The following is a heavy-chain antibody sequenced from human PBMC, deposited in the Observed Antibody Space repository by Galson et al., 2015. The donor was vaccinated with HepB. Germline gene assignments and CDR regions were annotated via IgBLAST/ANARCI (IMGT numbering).Heavy chain of an antibody. Sequence: SLRLSCAASGFTFSSYWMHWVRQAPGKGLVWVSRINSDGSSTSYADSVKGRFTIPRDNAKNTLYLQMNSLRAEDTAVYYCAGDSSSWLNYYYYGMDVWGQGTTVTVSS. CDR1: GFTFSSYW. D-gene: IGHD6-13*01. J-gene: IGHJ6*02. V-gene: IGHV3-74*01. CDR3: AGDSSSWLNYYYYGMDV. CDR2: INSDGSST.